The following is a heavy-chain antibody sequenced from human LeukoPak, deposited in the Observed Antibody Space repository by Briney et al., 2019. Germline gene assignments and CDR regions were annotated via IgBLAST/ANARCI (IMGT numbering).Heavy chain of an antibody. J-gene: IGHJ5*02. D-gene: IGHD2-21*02. CDR3: ARLPYCGGDCYPNWFDP. CDR2: IYPGNSDT. CDR1: GYSFTSDW. Sequence: GESLKISCKSSGYSFTSDWIGWVRQMPGKGLELMGIIYPGNSDTRYSPSFQGQVTMSADKSISTAYLQWNSLKASDTAMYYCARLPYCGGDCYPNWFDPWGQGTLVTVSS. V-gene: IGHV5-51*01.